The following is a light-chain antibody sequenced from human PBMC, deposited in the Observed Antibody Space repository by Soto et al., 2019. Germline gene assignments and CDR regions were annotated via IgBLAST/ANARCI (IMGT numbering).Light chain of an antibody. CDR1: QSVSNAY. Sequence: EIVLTQPPGTLSLSPRERATLSCRASQSVSNAYLAWYQHKVGQSPRLLIYGASNRAPGIPDRFSGSGSGTDFTLTISRLEPEDFAVYYCQQYAASPRTFGQGTQVEVK. J-gene: IGKJ1*01. CDR2: GAS. CDR3: QQYAASPRT. V-gene: IGKV3-20*01.